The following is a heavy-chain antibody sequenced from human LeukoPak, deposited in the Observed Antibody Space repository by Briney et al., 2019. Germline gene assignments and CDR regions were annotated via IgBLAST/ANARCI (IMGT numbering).Heavy chain of an antibody. D-gene: IGHD3-22*01. J-gene: IGHJ4*02. CDR3: AREGNNYYDTSAYYPPFDY. V-gene: IGHV3-7*01. Sequence: GGSLRLSCAASGFTFSGYWMSWVRQAPGKGLEWVANINLHGSEKYYVDSVKGRFAISRDNARNSLYLQMNSLRAEDTAVYYCAREGNNYYDTSAYYPPFDYWGQGTLVTVSS. CDR2: INLHGSEK. CDR1: GFTFSGYW.